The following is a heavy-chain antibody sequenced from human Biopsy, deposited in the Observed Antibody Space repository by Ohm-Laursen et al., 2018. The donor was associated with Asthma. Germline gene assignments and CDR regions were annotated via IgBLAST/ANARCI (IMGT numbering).Heavy chain of an antibody. D-gene: IGHD2-2*01. J-gene: IGHJ6*02. Sequence: GTLSLTCAVYGGSFSGYYWSWIRQPPGKGLEWIGEINHSGSTNYSPSLKSRVTISVDTSKNQFSLKLSSVTAADTAVYYCARVVGGYCSSTSCYGGYYYGMDVWGQGTTVTVSS. V-gene: IGHV4-34*01. CDR2: INHSGST. CDR3: ARVVGGYCSSTSCYGGYYYGMDV. CDR1: GGSFSGYY.